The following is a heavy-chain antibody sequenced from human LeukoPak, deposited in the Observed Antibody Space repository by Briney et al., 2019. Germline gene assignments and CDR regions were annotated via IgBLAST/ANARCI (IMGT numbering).Heavy chain of an antibody. V-gene: IGHV3-33*05. CDR1: GFTFSSYA. Sequence: PGGSLRLSCAASGFTFSSYAMHWVRQAPGKGLEWVAIISYDGSNKYYADSVKGRFTISRDNAKNSLYLHMNSLRAADTAVYYCARDLALERVFDIWGQRTIVTASS. CDR2: ISYDGSNK. CDR3: ARDLALERVFDI. D-gene: IGHD1-1*01. J-gene: IGHJ3*02.